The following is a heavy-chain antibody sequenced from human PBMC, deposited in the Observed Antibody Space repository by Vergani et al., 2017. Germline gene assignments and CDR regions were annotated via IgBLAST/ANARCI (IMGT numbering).Heavy chain of an antibody. D-gene: IGHD4-23*01. CDR1: GFTFSSYA. CDR3: ARNGGIDAFDI. Sequence: VQLLESGGGLVQPGGSLRLSCAASGFTFSSYAMSWVRQHPGKGLEWIGYIYYSGSTYYNPSLKSRVTISVDTSKNQFSLKLSSVTAADTAVYYCARNGGIDAFDIWGQGTMVTVSS. CDR2: IYYSGST. V-gene: IGHV4-31*02. J-gene: IGHJ3*02.